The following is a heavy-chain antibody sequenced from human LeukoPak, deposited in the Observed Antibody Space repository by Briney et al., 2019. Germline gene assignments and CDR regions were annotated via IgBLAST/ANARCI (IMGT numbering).Heavy chain of an antibody. Sequence: VASVKVSCKASGGTFSSYAISWVRQAPGQGLKWMGGIIPIFGTANYAQKFQGRVTITTDESTSTAYMELSSLRSEDTAVYYCARQIVVVPAAISWFDPWGQGTLVTVSS. D-gene: IGHD2-2*01. V-gene: IGHV1-69*05. CDR3: ARQIVVVPAAISWFDP. CDR1: GGTFSSYA. J-gene: IGHJ5*02. CDR2: IIPIFGTA.